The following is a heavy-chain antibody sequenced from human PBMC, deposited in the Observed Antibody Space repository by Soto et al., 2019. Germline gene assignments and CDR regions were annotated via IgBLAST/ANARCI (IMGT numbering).Heavy chain of an antibody. J-gene: IGHJ4*02. CDR3: ARGSQSFAVTTD. D-gene: IGHD4-17*01. V-gene: IGHV1-8*01. Sequence: QVQLVQSGAEVKKPGASVKVSCKASGYTFTSYDINWVRQATGQGLEWMGWMNPNSGDTGYAQKLQGRGTMTKNTSISTVYMELSSLRSENTAVYYCARGSQSFAVTTDWGQGTLVTVSS. CDR2: MNPNSGDT. CDR1: GYTFTSYD.